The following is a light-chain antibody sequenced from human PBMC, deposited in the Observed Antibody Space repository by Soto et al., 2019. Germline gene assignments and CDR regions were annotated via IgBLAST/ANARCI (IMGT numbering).Light chain of an antibody. CDR2: ELS. Sequence: QSVLTQPASVSGSPGQSITISCTGTSSDVGGYNYVSCYQQHPGKAPKLMSYELSNRPSGVANRFSGTKSGTTASLTISALQAEEEAYYYCSSYTSSSTHWVFGGGTQLTVL. CDR3: SSYTSSSTHWV. J-gene: IGLJ3*02. V-gene: IGLV2-14*01. CDR1: SSDVGGYNY.